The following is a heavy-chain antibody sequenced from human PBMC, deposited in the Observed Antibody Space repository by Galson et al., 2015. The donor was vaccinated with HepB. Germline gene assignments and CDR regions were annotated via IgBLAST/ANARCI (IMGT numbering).Heavy chain of an antibody. CDR3: ARRYGLRAYYYYYGMDV. D-gene: IGHD4-17*01. CDR1: GFSLSTSGVG. J-gene: IGHJ6*02. CDR2: LYLNDDK. V-gene: IGHV2-5*01. Sequence: PALVKPTQTLTLTCPFSGFSLSTSGVGGGWIRQPPGKALEWLALLYLNDDKAYSPSLKSRLTINKNTSKNQVVLTMTNMDPVDAATYYCARRYGLRAYYYYYGMDVWGQGTTVTVSS.